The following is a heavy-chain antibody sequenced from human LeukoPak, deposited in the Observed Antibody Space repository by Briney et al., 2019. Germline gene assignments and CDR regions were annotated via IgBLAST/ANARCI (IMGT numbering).Heavy chain of an antibody. V-gene: IGHV1-69*05. J-gene: IGHJ4*02. CDR2: IIPIFGTA. Sequence: SVKVSCKASGGTFSSYAISWVRQAPGQGLEWMGRIIPIFGTANYAQKFQGRVTITTDESTSTAYMELSSLRSEDTAVYYCARVDYYDSSGYSEIDYWGRGTLVTVSS. CDR3: ARVDYYDSSGYSEIDY. CDR1: GGTFSSYA. D-gene: IGHD3-22*01.